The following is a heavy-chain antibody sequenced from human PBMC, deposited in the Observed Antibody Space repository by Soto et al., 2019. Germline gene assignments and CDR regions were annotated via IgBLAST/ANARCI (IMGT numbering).Heavy chain of an antibody. V-gene: IGHV3-30*18. CDR3: AKDGALTTVVTRIKH. Sequence: QVQLVESGGGVVQPGRSLRLSCAASGFTFSSYGMHWVRQAPGKGLEWVAVISYDGSNKYYADSVKGRFTISRDNSKSTLYLQMNSLRAEDTAVYYCAKDGALTTVVTRIKHWGQGTLVTVSS. D-gene: IGHD4-17*01. CDR2: ISYDGSNK. CDR1: GFTFSSYG. J-gene: IGHJ1*01.